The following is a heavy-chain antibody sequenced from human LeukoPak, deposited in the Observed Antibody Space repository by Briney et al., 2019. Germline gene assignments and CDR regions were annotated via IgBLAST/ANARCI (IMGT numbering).Heavy chain of an antibody. CDR1: GFTFSSYA. J-gene: IGHJ6*03. CDR2: ISYDGSNK. Sequence: PGGSLRLSCAASGFTFSSYAMHWVRQASGKGLEWVAVISYDGSNKYYADSVKGRFTISRDNSKNTLYLQMNSLRAEDTAVYYCARGSGSYWGNGYYMDVWGKGTTVTVSS. CDR3: ARGSGSYWGNGYYMDV. D-gene: IGHD1-26*01. V-gene: IGHV3-30-3*01.